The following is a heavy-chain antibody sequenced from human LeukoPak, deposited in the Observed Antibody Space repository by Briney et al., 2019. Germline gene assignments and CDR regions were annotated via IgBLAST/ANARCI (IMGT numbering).Heavy chain of an antibody. D-gene: IGHD6-13*01. CDR3: ARHSWAPQDAFDI. V-gene: IGHV4-4*09. CDR1: GGSISSYY. CDR2: IYTSGST. Sequence: SETLSLTCTVSGGSISSYYWSWIRQPPGKGLEWTGYIYTSGSTNYNPSLKSRVTISVDTSKNQFSLKLSSVTAADTAVYYCARHSWAPQDAFDIWGQGTMVTVSS. J-gene: IGHJ3*02.